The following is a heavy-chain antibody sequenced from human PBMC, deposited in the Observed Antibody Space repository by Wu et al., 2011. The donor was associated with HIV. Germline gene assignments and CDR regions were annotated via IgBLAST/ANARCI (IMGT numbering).Heavy chain of an antibody. V-gene: IGHV1-2*02. J-gene: IGHJ3*02. CDR2: INPNSGGT. D-gene: IGHD3-22*01. CDR1: GFTFTGYY. Sequence: QVQLVQSGAEVKKPGASVKVSCKASGFTFTGYYIHWVRQAPGQGLEWMGWINPNSGGTNYAQKFQDRVTISTNTSITTAYMEVRRLGSEDTALYYCVRVSYYYDGSGYNDAFDIWAKGQWSPSLQ. CDR3: VRVSYYYDGSGYNDAFDI.